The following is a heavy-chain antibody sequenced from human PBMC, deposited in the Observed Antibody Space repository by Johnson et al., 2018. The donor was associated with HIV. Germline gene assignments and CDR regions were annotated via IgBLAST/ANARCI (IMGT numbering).Heavy chain of an antibody. V-gene: IGHV3-30*14. CDR3: ARDRFPYYDFWSGYYRGAFDI. CDR1: GFTFSSYA. Sequence: QVQLVESGGGLVQPGGSLRLSCAASGFTFSSYAFHWVRQAPAKGLEWVAAISYDGSNKYYADSVKGRLTISRDNSKNTVYLQMNSLRAEDTAVYYCARDRFPYYDFWSGYYRGAFDIWGQGTMVTVSS. J-gene: IGHJ3*02. CDR2: ISYDGSNK. D-gene: IGHD3-3*01.